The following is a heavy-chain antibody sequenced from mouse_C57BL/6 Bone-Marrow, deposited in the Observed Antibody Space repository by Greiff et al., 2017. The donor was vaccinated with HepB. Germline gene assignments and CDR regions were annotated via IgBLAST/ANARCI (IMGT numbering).Heavy chain of an antibody. CDR1: GYSITSDY. V-gene: IGHV3-8*01. Sequence: EVMLVESGPGLAKPSQTLSLTCSVTGYSITSDYWNWIRKFPGNKLEYMGYISYSGSTYYNPSLKSRISITRDTSKNQYYLQLNSVTTEDTATYYCARGDYGSSSYWYFDVWGTGTTVTVSS. J-gene: IGHJ1*03. CDR2: ISYSGST. D-gene: IGHD1-1*01. CDR3: ARGDYGSSSYWYFDV.